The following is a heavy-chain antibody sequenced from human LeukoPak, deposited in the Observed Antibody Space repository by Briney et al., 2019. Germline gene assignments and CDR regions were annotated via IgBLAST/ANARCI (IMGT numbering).Heavy chain of an antibody. D-gene: IGHD2-2*01. V-gene: IGHV1-8*01. J-gene: IGHJ4*02. Sequence: GESLKISCKGSGYTFTSYDINWVRQATGQGLEWMGWMNPNSGNTGYAQKFQGRVTMTRNTSISTAYMELSSLRSEDTAVYYCAKGGQMGVPAALDYWGQGTLVTVSS. CDR2: MNPNSGNT. CDR3: AKGGQMGVPAALDY. CDR1: GYTFTSYD.